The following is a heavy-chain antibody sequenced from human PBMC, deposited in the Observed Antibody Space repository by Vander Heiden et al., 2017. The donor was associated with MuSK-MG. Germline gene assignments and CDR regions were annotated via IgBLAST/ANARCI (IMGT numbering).Heavy chain of an antibody. CDR2: IRYDGSYT. Sequence: QEQLVQSGGGVVHPGGSLRLSCAPSAFIFSQYVMHWVRQAPGKGLEWVAKIRYDGSYTYVADSVKGRFTISRDNSKNALYLQMNRLRTEDTALYYCVRGAARSAINMVRGATATKGPFDVWGQGTEVTVSS. V-gene: IGHV3-30*02. J-gene: IGHJ3*01. CDR3: VRGAARSAINMVRGATATKGPFDV. D-gene: IGHD3-10*01. CDR1: AFIFSQYV.